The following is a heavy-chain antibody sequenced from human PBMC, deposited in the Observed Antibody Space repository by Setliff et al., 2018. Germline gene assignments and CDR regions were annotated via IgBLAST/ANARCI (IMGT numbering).Heavy chain of an antibody. CDR3: AKDPAAKSGWLYYFDY. J-gene: IGHJ4*02. CDR1: GSSFRSYA. D-gene: IGHD6-19*01. V-gene: IGHV3-23*01. CDR2: LSGSGVST. Sequence: PGGSLRLSCVASGSSFRSYAMSWVRQAPGKGLEWVSTLSGSGVSTYYLDSVRGRFTISRDNSNNTLFLQMDSLRAEDTAIYYCAKDPAAKSGWLYYFDYWGQGTLVTVSS.